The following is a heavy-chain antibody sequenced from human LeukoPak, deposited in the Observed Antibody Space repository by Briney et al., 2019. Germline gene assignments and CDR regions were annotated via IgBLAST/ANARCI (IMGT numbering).Heavy chain of an antibody. CDR1: GYTFTGYY. J-gene: IGHJ4*02. D-gene: IGHD2-15*01. CDR2: INPNSGGT. CDR3: ARDISIVVVVAAGY. Sequence: ASVKVSCKASGYTFTGYYMHWVRPAPGQGLEWMGWINPNSGGTNYAQKFQGRVTMTRDTSISTAYMKLSRLRSDDTAVYYCARDISIVVVVAAGYWGQGTLVTVSS. V-gene: IGHV1-2*02.